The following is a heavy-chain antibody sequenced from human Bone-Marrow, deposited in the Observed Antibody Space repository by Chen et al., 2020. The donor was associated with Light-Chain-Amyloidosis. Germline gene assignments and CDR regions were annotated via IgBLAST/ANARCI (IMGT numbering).Heavy chain of an antibody. CDR2: IYYTGST. CDR1: GASVRSDYHY. CDR3: VRRDVRWHIDF. D-gene: IGHD6-13*01. J-gene: IGHJ4*02. V-gene: IGHV4-61*01. Sequence: QVQLQESGTGLVKPSGTLSLTCTVAGASVRSDYHYWTWIRQPPGDRLEWIGYIYYTGSTKYNPSLESRIAISIDTSKNQFSLKVNSVTAADTAVYYCVRRDVRWHIDFWGQGALVTVSS.